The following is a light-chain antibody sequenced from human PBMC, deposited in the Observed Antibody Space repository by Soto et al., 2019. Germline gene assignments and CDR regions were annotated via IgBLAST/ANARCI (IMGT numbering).Light chain of an antibody. V-gene: IGKV1-5*01. J-gene: IGKJ3*01. CDR1: QSISRW. CDR2: DAS. Sequence: DIQMTQSPSTLSGSVGDRVTITCRASQSISRWLAWYQQKPGKAPNLLIYDASTLESGVPSRFSGSGSGTEFTLTISSLQSEDFAVYFCQQYNNWPPVTFGPGTKVDIK. CDR3: QQYNNWPPVT.